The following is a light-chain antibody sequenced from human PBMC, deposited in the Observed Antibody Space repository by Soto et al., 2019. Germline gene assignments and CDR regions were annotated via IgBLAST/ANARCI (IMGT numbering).Light chain of an antibody. CDR2: DVS. V-gene: IGLV2-14*01. CDR1: SSYVGGYNY. J-gene: IGLJ2*01. Sequence: QSALTQPASVSGSPGQSITISYTGTSSYVGGYNYVSWYQQHPGKAPKLMIYDVSNRPSGVSNRFSGSKSGNTASLTISGLQAEDEADYYCSSYTSSSTVVFGGGTKVTVL. CDR3: SSYTSSSTVV.